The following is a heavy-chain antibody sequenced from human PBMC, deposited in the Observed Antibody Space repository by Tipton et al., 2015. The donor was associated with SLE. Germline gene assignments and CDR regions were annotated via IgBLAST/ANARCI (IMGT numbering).Heavy chain of an antibody. J-gene: IGHJ4*02. V-gene: IGHV4-34*01. Sequence: TLSLTCAVYGGSLSGYYWGWIRQPPGKGLEWIGSIYYSGSTYYNPSLKSRVTISVDTSKNQFSLKLSSVTAADTAVYYCARDEWELQDWGQGTPVTVSS. CDR1: GGSLSGYY. CDR2: IYYSGST. D-gene: IGHD1-26*01. CDR3: ARDEWELQD.